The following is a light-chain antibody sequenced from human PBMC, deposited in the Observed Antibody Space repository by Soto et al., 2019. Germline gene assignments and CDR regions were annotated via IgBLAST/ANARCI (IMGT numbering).Light chain of an antibody. CDR1: QSVSSTY. V-gene: IGKV3-20*01. CDR2: GAS. Sequence: EIVMTQSPATLSVSPGESATLSCRASQSVSSTYLAWYQQKPGQAPRLLIHGASSRATGIPDRFSGSGSGTDFTLTISRLEPEDFAVYYCQQYGSSLWTFGQGTKVDIK. CDR3: QQYGSSLWT. J-gene: IGKJ1*01.